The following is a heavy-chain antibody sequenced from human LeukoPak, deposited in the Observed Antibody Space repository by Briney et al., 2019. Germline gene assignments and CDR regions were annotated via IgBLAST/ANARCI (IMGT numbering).Heavy chain of an antibody. CDR2: MNPNSGNT. Sequence: EVSVKVSCKASGYTFTSYDINWGREATGPGLEWMGWMNPNSGNTGYAQKFQGRVTMTRNTPISTAYMELSSLRSEDTAVYYCARLLCSGGSCYFDYWGQGTLVTVSS. D-gene: IGHD2-15*01. CDR1: GYTFTSYD. CDR3: ARLLCSGGSCYFDY. V-gene: IGHV1-8*01. J-gene: IGHJ4*02.